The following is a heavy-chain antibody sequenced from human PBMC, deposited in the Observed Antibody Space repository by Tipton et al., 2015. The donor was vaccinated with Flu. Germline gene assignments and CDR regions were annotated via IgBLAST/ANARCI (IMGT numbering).Heavy chain of an antibody. CDR3: SRSYYDSRGYVMDAFDI. J-gene: IGHJ3*02. CDR2: ISSSSSYI. CDR1: GFTFNTYS. D-gene: IGHD3-22*01. Sequence: CAASGFTFNTYSMNWVRQAPGKGLEWVSSISSSSSYIYYADSVKGRFTISRDNAKNSLFLQMNSLRAEDTALFYCSRSYYDSRGYVMDAFDIWGQGTMVTVSS. V-gene: IGHV3-21*01.